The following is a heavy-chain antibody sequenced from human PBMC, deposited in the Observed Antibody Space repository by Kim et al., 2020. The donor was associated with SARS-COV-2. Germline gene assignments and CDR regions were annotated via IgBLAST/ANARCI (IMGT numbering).Heavy chain of an antibody. CDR3: ARHGSGSYLEYYFDY. CDR1: GGSISSSSYY. V-gene: IGHV4-39*01. D-gene: IGHD3-10*01. CDR2: IYYSGST. J-gene: IGHJ4*02. Sequence: SETLSLTCTVSGGSISSSSYYWGWIRQPPGKGLEWIGSIYYSGSTYYNPSLKSRVTISVDTSKNQFSLKLSSVTAADTAVYYCARHGSGSYLEYYFDYWGQGTLVTVSS.